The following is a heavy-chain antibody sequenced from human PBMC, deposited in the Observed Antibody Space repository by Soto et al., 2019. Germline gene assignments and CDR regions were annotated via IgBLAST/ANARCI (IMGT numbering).Heavy chain of an antibody. V-gene: IGHV4-39*01. Sequence: QLQLQESGPGLVKPSETLSLTCTVSGGSISSSSYYWGCILQPPGKGLEWIGSLYYSGSTYYIPPLKSRVTISVDTSKNQFALKLSSVTAADTAVYYCARSMTTVVTLDYWGQGTLVTVSS. CDR1: GGSISSSSYY. J-gene: IGHJ4*02. D-gene: IGHD4-17*01. CDR3: ARSMTTVVTLDY. CDR2: LYYSGST.